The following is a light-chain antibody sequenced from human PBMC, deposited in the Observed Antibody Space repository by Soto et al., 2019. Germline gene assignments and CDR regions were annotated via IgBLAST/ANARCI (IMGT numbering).Light chain of an antibody. V-gene: IGKV1-33*01. CDR2: AAS. J-gene: IGKJ5*01. CDR3: QQYDDLPIN. Sequence: RLTRSPSYLSAAVEDMGTIICVAIQGLGSYLAWYQQKPGKAPKLLIYAASNLQSGVSSRFSGSGSGTNFTFTINSLQPEDIATYYCQQYDDLPINCGQGTRREIK. CDR1: QGLGSY.